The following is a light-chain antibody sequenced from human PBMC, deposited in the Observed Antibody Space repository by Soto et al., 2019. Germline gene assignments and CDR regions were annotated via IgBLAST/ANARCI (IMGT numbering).Light chain of an antibody. CDR1: NSNIGRQS. CDR2: SNN. J-gene: IGLJ1*01. V-gene: IGLV1-44*01. Sequence: QSVLTQPPSASGTPGQRVTISCSGSNSNIGRQSVHWYQQLPETAPRLLIDSNNERPSGVPDRFSGSKSGTSASLAISGLQSEDEADYYCAAWDGSLKAYVFGTGTKATVL. CDR3: AAWDGSLKAYV.